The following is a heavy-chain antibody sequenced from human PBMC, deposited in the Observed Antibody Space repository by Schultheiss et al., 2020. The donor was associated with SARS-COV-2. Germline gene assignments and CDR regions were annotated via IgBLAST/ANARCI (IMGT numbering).Heavy chain of an antibody. J-gene: IGHJ4*02. D-gene: IGHD3-3*01. CDR2: IYTSGST. Sequence: SETLSLTCTVSGGSVSDFQWIWIRQPAGKGLEWIGRIYTSGSTNYNPSLKSRVTISVDTSKNQFSLKLSSVTAADTAVYYCARGWAVFFIKPSPPTIWGQGTLVTVSS. CDR1: GGSVSDFQ. V-gene: IGHV4-4*07. CDR3: ARGWAVFFIKPSPPTI.